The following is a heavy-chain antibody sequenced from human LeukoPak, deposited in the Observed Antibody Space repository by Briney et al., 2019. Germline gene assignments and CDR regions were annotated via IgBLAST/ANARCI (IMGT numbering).Heavy chain of an antibody. D-gene: IGHD6-19*01. Sequence: GGSLRLSCAASGFSFSSYEMNWVRQAPGKGLEWISYMSSGGSMIYYADSVKGRFTISRDNAKNALYLQMNSLRAEDTAVYYCATGIAVPGPYPKGVFDYWGQGTRVTVSS. CDR2: MSSGGSMI. V-gene: IGHV3-48*03. CDR1: GFSFSSYE. J-gene: IGHJ4*02. CDR3: ATGIAVPGPYPKGVFDY.